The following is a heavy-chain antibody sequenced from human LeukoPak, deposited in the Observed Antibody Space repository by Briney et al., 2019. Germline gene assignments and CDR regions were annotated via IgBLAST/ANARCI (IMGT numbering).Heavy chain of an antibody. J-gene: IGHJ4*02. CDR1: GGSFSGYY. CDR2: INHSGST. CDR3: ARRYSSSWSLTRGPFDY. D-gene: IGHD6-13*01. V-gene: IGHV4-34*01. Sequence: PSETLSLTCAVYGGSFSGYYWSWIRQPPGKGLEWIGEINHSGSTNYNPSLKSRVTISVDTSKNQFSLKLSSVTAADTAVYYCARRYSSSWSLTRGPFDYWGQGTLVTVSS.